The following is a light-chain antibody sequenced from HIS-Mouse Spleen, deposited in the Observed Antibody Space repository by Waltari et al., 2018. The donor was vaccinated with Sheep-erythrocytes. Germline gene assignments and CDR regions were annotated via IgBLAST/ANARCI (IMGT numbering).Light chain of an antibody. CDR1: QGISSW. J-gene: IGKJ5*01. Sequence: DIQMTQSLSSVSASVGARVTITCRASQGISSWLALYQQKPGKAPKHLIYAASSLQSGVPSRFSGSGSGTDFTLTISSLQPEDFATYYCQQANSFPITFGQGTRLEIK. CDR3: QQANSFPIT. CDR2: AAS. V-gene: IGKV1-12*01.